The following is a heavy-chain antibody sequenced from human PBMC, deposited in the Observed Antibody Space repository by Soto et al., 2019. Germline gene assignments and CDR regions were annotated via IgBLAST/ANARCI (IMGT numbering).Heavy chain of an antibody. CDR2: ISYSGST. Sequence: SETLSLTCTVSGGSISSGGYYWSWIRQHPGKGLEWIGYISYSGSTHYNPSLKSRVTMSVDTSKNQFSLNLSSVTAADTAVYYCARDIGGMDVWGQGTTVTVSS. D-gene: IGHD3-10*01. CDR3: ARDIGGMDV. CDR1: GGSISSGGYY. V-gene: IGHV4-31*03. J-gene: IGHJ6*02.